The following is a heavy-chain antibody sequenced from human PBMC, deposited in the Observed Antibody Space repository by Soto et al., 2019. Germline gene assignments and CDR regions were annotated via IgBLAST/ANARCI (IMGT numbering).Heavy chain of an antibody. Sequence: EVQLLESGGGLVQPGGSLRLSCAASGFTFSDYAMSWVRQAPGKGLEWVSAIDGSSATTNYADSVKGRFTISRDNSKNTLFLHMSGLRAEDTAVYYCARDRRPSIYSGLAVWGQATTVIVSS. D-gene: IGHD2-2*01. V-gene: IGHV3-23*01. CDR2: IDGSSATT. J-gene: IGHJ6*02. CDR3: ARDRRPSIYSGLAV. CDR1: GFTFSDYA.